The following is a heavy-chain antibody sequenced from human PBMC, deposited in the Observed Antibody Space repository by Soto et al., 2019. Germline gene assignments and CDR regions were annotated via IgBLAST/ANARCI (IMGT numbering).Heavy chain of an antibody. CDR1: GDSLSTTPCY. CDR2: IYYSGTT. J-gene: IGHJ4*02. Sequence: SETLSLTCTVSGDSLSTTPCYWGWIRQPPGKGLEWIATIYYSGTTYYNPSLKSRVTISVDTSKNQFYLELRSVTAADTAMYYCARHAGMATIVDYWGQGALVTVSS. CDR3: ARHAGMATIVDY. D-gene: IGHD5-12*01. V-gene: IGHV4-39*01.